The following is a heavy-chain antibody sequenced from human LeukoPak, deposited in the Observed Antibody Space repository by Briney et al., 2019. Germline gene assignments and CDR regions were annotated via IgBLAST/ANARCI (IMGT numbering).Heavy chain of an antibody. CDR2: IKTDGSEK. CDR3: ATYSSLNRREFQF. CDR1: GFTFSNYW. V-gene: IGHV3-7*01. D-gene: IGHD3-22*01. Sequence: PGGSLRLSCEGSGFTFSNYWMGWVRQAPGKGLQWVANIKTDGSEKYYVDSVKGRFTISRDNAKNSLYLQMNSLRAEDTAVYYGATYSSLNRREFQFWGQGTLLTASS. J-gene: IGHJ1*01.